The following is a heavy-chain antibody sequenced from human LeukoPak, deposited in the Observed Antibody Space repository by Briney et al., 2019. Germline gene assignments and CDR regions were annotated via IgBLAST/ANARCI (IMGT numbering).Heavy chain of an antibody. CDR3: ARDGRQLVRAFDI. CDR2: IYYSGST. V-gene: IGHV4-59*01. D-gene: IGHD6-13*01. Sequence: SETLSLTRTVSGGSISSYYWSWIRQPPGKGLEWIGYIYYSGSTNYNPSLKSRVTISVDTSKNQFSLKLSSVTAADTAVYYCARDGRQLVRAFDIWGQGTMVTVSS. CDR1: GGSISSYY. J-gene: IGHJ3*02.